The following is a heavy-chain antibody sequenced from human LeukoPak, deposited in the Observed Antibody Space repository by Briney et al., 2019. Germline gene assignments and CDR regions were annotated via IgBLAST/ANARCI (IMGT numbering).Heavy chain of an antibody. CDR2: INAGNGNT. CDR1: GYTFTSYA. Sequence: GASVKVSCKASGYTFTSYAMHWVRQAPGQRLEWMGWINAGNGNTKYSQEFQGRVTITRDTSASTAYMELSSLRSEDMAVYYCARGYCSSTSCNPYFDPWGQGTLVTVSS. J-gene: IGHJ5*02. CDR3: ARGYCSSTSCNPYFDP. V-gene: IGHV1-3*03. D-gene: IGHD2-2*01.